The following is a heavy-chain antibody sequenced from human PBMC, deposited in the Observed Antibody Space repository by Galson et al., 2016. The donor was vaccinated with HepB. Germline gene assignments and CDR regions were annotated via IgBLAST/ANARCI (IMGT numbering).Heavy chain of an antibody. V-gene: IGHV4-4*02. D-gene: IGHD3-16*02. Sequence: SETLSLTCAVSGASISSNAWWNWVRQPPGKGREWIWEIYYTGSTYSNPSLKSRVPISVDTSNSQFSLKLSFATAADTAVYYCVRIFYDYVWGSHRPSRFQHWGQGTLVTVSS. CDR2: IYYTGST. J-gene: IGHJ1*01. CDR1: GASISSNAW. CDR3: VRIFYDYVWGSHRPSRFQH.